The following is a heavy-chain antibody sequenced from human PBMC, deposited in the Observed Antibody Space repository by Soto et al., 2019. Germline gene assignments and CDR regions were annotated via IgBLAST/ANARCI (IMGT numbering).Heavy chain of an antibody. J-gene: IGHJ6*02. Sequence: QVQLVQSGAEVKEPGDSVRVSCEASGYTFTAYYIHWVRQAPGQGLEWMGWINPKFGDTTCAQDFQGSASMTRDMSISTVYMELSRLPSDDTAIYYCARNMDDYYGPGSGNGHGFWGQGTTVTVFS. D-gene: IGHD3-10*01. CDR3: ARNMDDYYGPGSGNGHGF. V-gene: IGHV1-2*02. CDR1: GYTFTAYY. CDR2: INPKFGDT.